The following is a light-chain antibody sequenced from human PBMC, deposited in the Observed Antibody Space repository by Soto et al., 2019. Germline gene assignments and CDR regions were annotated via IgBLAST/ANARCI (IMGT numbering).Light chain of an antibody. V-gene: IGKV3-20*01. J-gene: IGKJ1*01. CDR3: HQYGSSSWT. CDR2: GAS. CDR1: QSVSSSY. Sequence: EIVLTQSPGTLSLSPGERATLSCRASQSVSSSYLAWYQQKPGQAPRLLIYGASSRATGIPDRVSGSGSGTDFTLTISRLETEDFGVYYCHQYGSSSWTFGQGTKVEIK.